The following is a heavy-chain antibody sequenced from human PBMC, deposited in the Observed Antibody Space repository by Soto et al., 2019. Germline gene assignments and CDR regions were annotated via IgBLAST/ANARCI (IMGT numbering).Heavy chain of an antibody. CDR3: ASDPFTTSGNILYLYY. CDR1: GYTYNRYG. Sequence: GASVKVSCKTSGYTYNRYGITWVRQAPGRGLELLGWISCYNHDTIYAQKVQGRLSMATDTSTSTAYMELRSLTSDDTAVYYCASDPFTTSGNILYLYYWG. CDR2: ISCYNHDT. J-gene: IGHJ4*01. V-gene: IGHV1-18*01. D-gene: IGHD3-22*01.